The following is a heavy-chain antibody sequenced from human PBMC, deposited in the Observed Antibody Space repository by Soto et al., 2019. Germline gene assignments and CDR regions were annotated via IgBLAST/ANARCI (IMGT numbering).Heavy chain of an antibody. CDR2: IIPMYGIT. J-gene: IGHJ5*02. V-gene: IGHV1-69*04. CDR3: ARDRALSNAALVLAS. D-gene: IGHD4-4*01. Sequence: QVQLVQSGAEVKKPGSSMKVSCKASGGTFSSYVFSWVRQAPGQGLEWMGRIIPMYGITNYAQKFEGRVTITADKSTTSVDLELRRLISEDTAIYYCARDRALSNAALVLASWGQGTLGTVSS. CDR1: GGTFSSYV.